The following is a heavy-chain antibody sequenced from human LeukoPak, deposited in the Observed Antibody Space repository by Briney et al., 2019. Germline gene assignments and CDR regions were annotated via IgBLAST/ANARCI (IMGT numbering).Heavy chain of an antibody. CDR1: GGSINDYY. D-gene: IGHD3-3*02. CDR3: ARVSIVYGMDV. V-gene: IGHV4-59*01. CDR2: MYYTGST. J-gene: IGHJ6*02. Sequence: PSETLSLTCTVSGGSINDYYWSWIRQPPGKGLDWIGYMYYTGSTNYNPSLKSRVTMSVDTSKTRFFLKLSSVTAADTALYYCARVSIVYGMDVWGQGTAVTV.